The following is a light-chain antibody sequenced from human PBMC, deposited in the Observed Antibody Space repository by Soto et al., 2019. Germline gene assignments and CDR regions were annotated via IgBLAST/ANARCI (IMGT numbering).Light chain of an antibody. CDR2: AAS. CDR1: QGISSY. CDR3: QQYYSYPRT. V-gene: IGKV1-8*01. J-gene: IGKJ1*01. Sequence: AIRMTQSPSSLSASTGDRVTITCRASQGISSYLAWYQQKPGKAPKLLIYAASTLQSGVPSRFSGSGSGTDFTLPFSCLQSEDFATYYCQQYYSYPRTFGQGTKVDIK.